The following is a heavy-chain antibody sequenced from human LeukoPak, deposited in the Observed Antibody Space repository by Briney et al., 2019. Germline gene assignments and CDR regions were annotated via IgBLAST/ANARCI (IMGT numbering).Heavy chain of an antibody. CDR1: GFTFSGYE. D-gene: IGHD6-19*01. J-gene: IGHJ5*02. V-gene: IGHV4-34*01. CDR3: ARGVNKQWLVRGNWFDP. CDR2: INHSGST. Sequence: GSLRLSCAASGFTFSGYEMNWVRQAPGKGLEWIGEINHSGSTNYNPSLKSRVTISVDTSKNQFSLKLSSVTAADTAVYYCARGVNKQWLVRGNWFDPWGQGTLVTVSS.